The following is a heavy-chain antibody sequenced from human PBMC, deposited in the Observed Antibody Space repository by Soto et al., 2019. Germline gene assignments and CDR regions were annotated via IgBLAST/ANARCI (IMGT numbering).Heavy chain of an antibody. Sequence: ASVKVSCKASGYTFTSYYMHWVRQAPGQGLEWMGIINPSGGSTSYAQKFQGRVTMTRDTSTSTVYMELSSLRSEDTAVYYCARVSGIAVAGTVYYGMDVWGQGTTVTAP. V-gene: IGHV1-46*01. CDR3: ARVSGIAVAGTVYYGMDV. J-gene: IGHJ6*02. CDR2: INPSGGST. D-gene: IGHD6-19*01. CDR1: GYTFTSYY.